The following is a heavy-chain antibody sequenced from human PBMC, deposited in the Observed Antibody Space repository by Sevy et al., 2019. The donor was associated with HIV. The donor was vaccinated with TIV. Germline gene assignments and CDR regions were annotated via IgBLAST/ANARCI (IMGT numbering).Heavy chain of an antibody. Sequence: GESLKISCKGSGYSFSTYWIAWVRQMPGKGLEWMGIIYPGDSDTRYSPSFQGQVTISADKSISTAYLQWSSLKASDSAMYYCARRRGSSEWVDYWGQGTLVNVSS. CDR1: GYSFSTYW. J-gene: IGHJ4*02. V-gene: IGHV5-51*01. CDR3: ARRRGSSEWVDY. CDR2: IYPGDSDT. D-gene: IGHD6-6*01.